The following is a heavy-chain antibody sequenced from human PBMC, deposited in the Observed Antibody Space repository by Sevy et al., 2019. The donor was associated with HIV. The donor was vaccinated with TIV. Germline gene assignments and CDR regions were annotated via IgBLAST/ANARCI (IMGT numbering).Heavy chain of an antibody. CDR3: ARERVYCSGGSCKPGGWFDP. CDR1: GYTFTDYY. V-gene: IGHV1-2*02. J-gene: IGHJ5*02. CDR2: INPNSGGT. D-gene: IGHD2-15*01. Sequence: ASMKVSCKASGYTFTDYYMHWVRQAPGQGLEWMGWINPNSGGTNYAQKFQGRVTMTRDTSISTAYMELSRLRSDDTAVYYCARERVYCSGGSCKPGGWFDPWGQGTLVTVSS.